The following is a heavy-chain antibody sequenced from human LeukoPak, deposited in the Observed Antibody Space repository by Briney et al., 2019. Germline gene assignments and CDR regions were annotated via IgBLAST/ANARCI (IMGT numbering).Heavy chain of an antibody. CDR2: IIPILGIA. J-gene: IGHJ3*02. CDR1: GGTFSSYA. Sequence: VASVKVSCKASGGTFSSYAISWVRQAPGQGLEWMGRIIPILGIANYAQKFQGRVTITADKSTSTAYMELSSLRSEDTAVYYCARTPGGFAFDIWGRGTMVTVSS. V-gene: IGHV1-69*04. CDR3: ARTPGGFAFDI.